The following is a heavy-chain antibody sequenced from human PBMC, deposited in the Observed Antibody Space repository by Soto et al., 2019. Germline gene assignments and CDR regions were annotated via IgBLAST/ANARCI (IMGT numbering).Heavy chain of an antibody. CDR1: GYSFTSYC. Sequence: GESLKISGKGSGYSFTSYCIGWVLQMPWKGLEWMGIIYPGDSDTRYSPSFQGQVTISADKSISTAYLQWSSLKASDTAMYYCARWYWNDDFGHDYYYGMDVWGQGTTVTVSS. J-gene: IGHJ6*02. V-gene: IGHV5-51*01. D-gene: IGHD1-1*01. CDR3: ARWYWNDDFGHDYYYGMDV. CDR2: IYPGDSDT.